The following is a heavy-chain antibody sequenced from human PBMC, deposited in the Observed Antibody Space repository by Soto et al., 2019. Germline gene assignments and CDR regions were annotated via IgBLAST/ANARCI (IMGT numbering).Heavy chain of an antibody. J-gene: IGHJ4*02. Sequence: QVQLLESGGGLVKPGGTLRLSCAASGFSFSDYYMSWIRQAPGKGLEWVSYISSSGSTIDYADSVKGRFAISRDNAKNSLSLQMNSRRAEDTAVYYCARALIPSVLYHISVYWGQGTLVTVSS. CDR3: ARALIPSVLYHISVY. D-gene: IGHD2-2*02. CDR1: GFSFSDYY. CDR2: ISSSGSTI. V-gene: IGHV3-11*01.